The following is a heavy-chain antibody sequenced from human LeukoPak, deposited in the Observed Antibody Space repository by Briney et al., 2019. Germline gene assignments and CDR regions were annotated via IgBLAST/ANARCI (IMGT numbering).Heavy chain of an antibody. CDR1: GFTFSSYA. V-gene: IGHV3-30*04. D-gene: IGHD1-26*01. CDR3: AKAWELLGWDY. CDR2: ISYDGSNK. J-gene: IGHJ4*02. Sequence: GRSLRLSCAASGFTFSSYAMHWVRQAPGKGLEWVAVISYDGSNKYYADSVKGRFTISRDNSKNTLYLQMNSLRAEDTAVYYCAKAWELLGWDYWGQGTLVTVSS.